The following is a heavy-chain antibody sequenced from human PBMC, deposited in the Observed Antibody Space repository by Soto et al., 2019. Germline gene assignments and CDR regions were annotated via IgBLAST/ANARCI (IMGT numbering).Heavy chain of an antibody. CDR1: GFTFSSYG. CDR2: ISGSGGST. D-gene: IGHD1-26*01. J-gene: IGHJ4*02. Sequence: PWGSLRLSCAVSGFTFSSYGMSWVRQAPGKGLEWVSAISGSGGSTYYADSVKGRFTISRDNSKNTLYLQMNSLRAEDTAVYYCAKVKEVGAITLFDYWGQGTLVTVSS. V-gene: IGHV3-23*01. CDR3: AKVKEVGAITLFDY.